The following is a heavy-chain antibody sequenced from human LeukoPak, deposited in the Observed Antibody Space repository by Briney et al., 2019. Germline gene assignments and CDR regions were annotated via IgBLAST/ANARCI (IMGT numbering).Heavy chain of an antibody. J-gene: IGHJ4*02. CDR1: GFTFSIYE. D-gene: IGHD1-14*01. Sequence: GGSLRLSCSASGFTFSIYEMNWVRQAPGKGLEWVSYISSSGSTIYYADSVKGRFTISRDNAKNSLYLQMNSLRAEDTAVYYCAREDNNGPDYWGQGTLVTVSS. V-gene: IGHV3-48*03. CDR2: ISSSGSTI. CDR3: AREDNNGPDY.